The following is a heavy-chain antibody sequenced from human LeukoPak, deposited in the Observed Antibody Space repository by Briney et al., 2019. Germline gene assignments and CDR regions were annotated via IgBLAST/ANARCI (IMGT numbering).Heavy chain of an antibody. CDR3: ARVGGDVVVPAAICFDY. D-gene: IGHD2-2*01. V-gene: IGHV4-34*01. CDR1: GGSFSGYY. CDR2: INHSGST. Sequence: PETLSLTCAVYGGSFSGYYWSWIRQPPGKGLEWIGEINHSGSTNYNPSLKSRVTISVDTSKNQFSLKLSSVTAADTAVYYCARVGGDVVVPAAICFDYWGQGTLVTVSS. J-gene: IGHJ4*02.